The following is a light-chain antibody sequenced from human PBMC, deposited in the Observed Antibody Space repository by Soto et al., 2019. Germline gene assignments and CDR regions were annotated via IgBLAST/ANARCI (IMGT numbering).Light chain of an antibody. CDR1: QGIYSD. J-gene: IGKJ1*01. Sequence: DIQVTQSPSFMSASVGDRVTITCRASQGIYSDLAWYQQKPGKAPNLLIYDASTLQSGVPSRFSGSGSGTEFTLTISSLEPDDFATYHCQQYNSYSVPSFGQGTKVEIK. V-gene: IGKV1-9*01. CDR3: QQYNSYSVPS. CDR2: DAS.